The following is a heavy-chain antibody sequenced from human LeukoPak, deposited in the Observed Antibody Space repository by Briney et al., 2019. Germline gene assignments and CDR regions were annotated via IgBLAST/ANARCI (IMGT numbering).Heavy chain of an antibody. J-gene: IGHJ5*02. D-gene: IGHD3-10*01. V-gene: IGHV4-39*01. CDR3: ARSLGANTWVGNWFDP. CDR2: MYYRGST. Sequence: SETLSLTCTVSVGSISSSSYYWGWIRQSPGKGLEWIGSMYYRGSTYYNPSLKSRVTLSVDTPKNQFSLKLSSVTAADTAISFCARSLGANTWVGNWFDPWGQGTLVTVSP. CDR1: VGSISSSSYY.